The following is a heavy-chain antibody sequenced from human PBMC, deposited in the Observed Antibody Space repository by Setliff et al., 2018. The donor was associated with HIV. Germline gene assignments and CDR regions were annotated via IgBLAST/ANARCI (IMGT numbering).Heavy chain of an antibody. CDR1: GGSISGHY. D-gene: IGHD3-10*01. Sequence: SETLSLTCTVSGGSISGHYWSWIQQPPGRGLEWIGYIYSSGSTNFNPPLQSRVTISVDTSKNQFSLKLSSVTAADTAVYYCARHSGVASPNWFDPWGQGTLVTVSS. CDR3: ARHSGVASPNWFDP. J-gene: IGHJ5*02. CDR2: IYSSGST. V-gene: IGHV4-4*09.